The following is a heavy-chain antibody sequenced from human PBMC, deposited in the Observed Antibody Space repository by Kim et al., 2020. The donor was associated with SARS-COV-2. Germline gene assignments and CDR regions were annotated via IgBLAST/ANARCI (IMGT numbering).Heavy chain of an antibody. J-gene: IGHJ4*02. D-gene: IGHD5-12*01. CDR3: ARGCWGYSGYWGHYFDY. V-gene: IGHV4-34*01. Sequence: LKSRVTISVDTSKNQFSLKLSCVTAADTAVYYCARGCWGYSGYWGHYFDYWGQGTLVTVSS.